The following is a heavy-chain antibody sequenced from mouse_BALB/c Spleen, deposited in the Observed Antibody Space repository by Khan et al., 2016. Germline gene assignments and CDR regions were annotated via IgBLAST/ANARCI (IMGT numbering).Heavy chain of an antibody. CDR1: GYAFTNYL. J-gene: IGHJ3*01. V-gene: IGHV1-54*01. CDR2: INPGSGGT. D-gene: IGHD3-2*01. CDR3: ARGQLGLPWFAY. Sequence: QVQLQQSGEERGRPGTSVKVSCKASGYAFTNYLIEWVKRRPGQGLEWIGVINPGSGGTNYNEKFKGKATLTADKSSSTAYMQLSSLTSDDSAVDFCARGQLGLPWFAYWGQGTLVTVAA.